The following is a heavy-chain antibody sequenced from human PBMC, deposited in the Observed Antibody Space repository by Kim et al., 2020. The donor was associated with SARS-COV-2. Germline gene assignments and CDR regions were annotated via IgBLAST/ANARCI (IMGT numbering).Heavy chain of an antibody. CDR1: GFTFSSYG. J-gene: IGHJ6*02. V-gene: IGHV3-30*18. CDR3: AKDFVVVPAAILYYGMDV. Sequence: GGSLRLSCAASGFTFSSYGMHWVRQAPGKGLEWVAVISYDGSNKYYADSVKGRFTISRDNSKNTLYLQMNSLRAEDTAVYYCAKDFVVVPAAILYYGMDVWGQGPTVTVSS. CDR2: ISYDGSNK. D-gene: IGHD2-2*01.